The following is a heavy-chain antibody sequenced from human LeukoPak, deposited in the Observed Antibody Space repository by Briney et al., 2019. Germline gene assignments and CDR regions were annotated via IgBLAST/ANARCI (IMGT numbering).Heavy chain of an antibody. CDR1: GYTFTSYY. Sequence: ASVKVSCKASGYTFTSYYMHWVRQAPGQGLEWMGIINPSGGSTSYAQKFQGRVTMTRDTSTSTVYMELGSLRSEDTAVYYCARDPGGQVGRGGYYYYGMDVWGQGTTVTVSS. D-gene: IGHD2-15*01. V-gene: IGHV1-46*01. CDR2: INPSGGST. CDR3: ARDPGGQVGRGGYYYYGMDV. J-gene: IGHJ6*02.